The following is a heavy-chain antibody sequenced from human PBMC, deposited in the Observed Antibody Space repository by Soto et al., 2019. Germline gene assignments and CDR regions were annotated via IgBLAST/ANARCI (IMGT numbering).Heavy chain of an antibody. J-gene: IGHJ5*02. Sequence: GASVKVSCKASGYTFTSYDINWVRQDTGQGLEWMGWMNPNSGTTTYAQKFQGRVTITADESTSTAYMELSSLRSEDTAVYYCARFGYCGGDCFLNWFDPWGQGTLVTVSS. CDR2: MNPNSGTT. CDR1: GYTFTSYD. V-gene: IGHV1-8*01. D-gene: IGHD2-21*02. CDR3: ARFGYCGGDCFLNWFDP.